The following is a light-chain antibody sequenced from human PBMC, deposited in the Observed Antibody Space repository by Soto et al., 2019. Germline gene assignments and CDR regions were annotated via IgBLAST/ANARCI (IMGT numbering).Light chain of an antibody. V-gene: IGKV1-5*03. Sequence: DIQMTHSPSTLAGSVGDRVTITLRASQTISSWLAWYQQKPGKAPKLLIYKASTLKSGVPSRFSGSGSGTEFTLTISSLQPDDFATYYCQHYNSYSEAFGQGTKVDI. CDR3: QHYNSYSEA. CDR1: QTISSW. J-gene: IGKJ1*01. CDR2: KAS.